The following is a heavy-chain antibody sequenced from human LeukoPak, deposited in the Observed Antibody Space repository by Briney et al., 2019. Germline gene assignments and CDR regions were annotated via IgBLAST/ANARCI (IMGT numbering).Heavy chain of an antibody. V-gene: IGHV4-39*07. Sequence: PSETLSLTCSVSGGSIRSSNSFWGWIRQPPGERLEWIATIYYNGNTYYNPSLQSRVTISVDTSTNQFSLKLNSVIAADTAVYYCARATAAPSSYFFDHWGQGTLVTVSS. CDR2: IYYNGNT. D-gene: IGHD6-25*01. J-gene: IGHJ4*02. CDR1: GGSIRSSNSF. CDR3: ARATAAPSSYFFDH.